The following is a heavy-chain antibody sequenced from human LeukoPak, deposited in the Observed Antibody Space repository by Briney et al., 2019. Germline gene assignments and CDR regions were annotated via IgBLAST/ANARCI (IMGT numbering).Heavy chain of an antibody. V-gene: IGHV4-59*11. D-gene: IGHD1-7*01. CDR1: GGSMSGHY. CDR3: AKSKSLGLQYFDN. J-gene: IGHJ4*02. Sequence: SETLSLTCTVSGGSMSGHYWNWIRQSPEKGLGWIGYIYYSGTINYNPSLKARVTMSIDTSKNQFSLKLSSVTAADTAIYYCAKSKSLGLQYFDNWGQGTLATVSS. CDR2: IYYSGTI.